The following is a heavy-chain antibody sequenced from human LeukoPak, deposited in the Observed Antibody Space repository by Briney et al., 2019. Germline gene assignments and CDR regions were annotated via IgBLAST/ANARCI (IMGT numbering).Heavy chain of an antibody. J-gene: IGHJ4*02. CDR3: ARGSVYYYDSSGFDY. CDR1: GGSISSSSYY. CDR2: IYYSGST. D-gene: IGHD3-22*01. Sequence: SETLSLTCTVSGGSISSSSYYWGWIRQPPGKGLEWIGSIYYSGSTYYNPSLKSRVTISVDTSKNQFSLKLSSVTAADTAVYYCARGSVYYYDSSGFDYWGQGTLVTVSS. V-gene: IGHV4-39*01.